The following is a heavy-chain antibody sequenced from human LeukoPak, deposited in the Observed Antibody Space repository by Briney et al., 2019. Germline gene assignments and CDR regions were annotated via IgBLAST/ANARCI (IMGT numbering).Heavy chain of an antibody. CDR2: IIPIFGTA. CDR3: ARQNGIAVAGSGGEFDY. J-gene: IGHJ4*02. V-gene: IGHV1-69*13. D-gene: IGHD6-19*01. Sequence: SVKVSCKASGGTFSSYAISWVRQAPGQGLEWMGGIIPIFGTANYAQKFQGRVTITADESTSTAYMELSSLRSEDTAVYYCARQNGIAVAGSGGEFDYWGQGTLVTVSS. CDR1: GGTFSSYA.